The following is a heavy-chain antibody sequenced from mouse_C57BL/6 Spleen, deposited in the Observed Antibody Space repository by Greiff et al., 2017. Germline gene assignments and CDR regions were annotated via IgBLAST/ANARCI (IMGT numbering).Heavy chain of an antibody. CDR2: IDPSDSYT. Sequence: QVQLQQSGAELVKPGASVKLSCKASGYTFTSYWMQWVKQRPGQGLEWIGEIDPSDSYTNYTQKFKGHATMTVDTSSSAAYMQLSGLTYEASAVCYCARAPNDYWGQGTTLTDSS. V-gene: IGHV1-50*01. CDR1: GYTFTSYW. J-gene: IGHJ2*01. CDR3: ARAPNDY.